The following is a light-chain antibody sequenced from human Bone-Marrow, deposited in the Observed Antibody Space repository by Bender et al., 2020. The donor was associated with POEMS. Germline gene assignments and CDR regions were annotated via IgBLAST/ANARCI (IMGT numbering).Light chain of an antibody. CDR3: ASYTTSSTV. J-gene: IGLJ2*01. CDR2: DVS. Sequence: QSALTQPASVSGSPGQSITISCTGTNSDVGGSNYVSWYQQHPGKAPKLIIYDVSSRPSGVSDRFSGSKSGNTASLTISGLQAGDEADYYCASYTTSSTVFGGGTKLAVL. CDR1: NSDVGGSNY. V-gene: IGLV2-14*01.